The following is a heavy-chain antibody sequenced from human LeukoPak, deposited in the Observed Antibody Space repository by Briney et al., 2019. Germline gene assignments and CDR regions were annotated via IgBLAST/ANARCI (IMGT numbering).Heavy chain of an antibody. CDR2: IRYDGSNK. CDR1: GFTFSSYG. J-gene: IGHJ3*02. Sequence: GSLILSSAASGFTFSSYGMHWVRQAPGKGLEWVAFIRYDGSNKYYADSVKGRFTISRDNSKNTLYLQMNSLRAEDTAVYYCAKDWRDYYDSSGYDAFGIWGQGTMVTVSS. V-gene: IGHV3-30*02. D-gene: IGHD3-22*01. CDR3: AKDWRDYYDSSGYDAFGI.